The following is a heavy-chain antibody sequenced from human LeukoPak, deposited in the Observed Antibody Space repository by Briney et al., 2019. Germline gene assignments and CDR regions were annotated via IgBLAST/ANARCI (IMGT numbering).Heavy chain of an antibody. J-gene: IGHJ4*02. CDR1: GYTFTDYY. V-gene: IGHV1-2*02. Sequence: ASVKVSCKASGYTFTDYYMHWVRQAPWQGFEWMGWINPNDGDTNYAQKFQGRVTMTRDTSISTAHMEVSRLRSDDTAVYYCARANFLYWSSTTCLFDYWGQGTLITVSS. CDR2: INPNDGDT. D-gene: IGHD2-2*01. CDR3: ARANFLYWSSTTCLFDY.